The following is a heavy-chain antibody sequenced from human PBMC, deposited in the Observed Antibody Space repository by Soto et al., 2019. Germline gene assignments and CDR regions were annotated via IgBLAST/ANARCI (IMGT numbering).Heavy chain of an antibody. CDR3: ARGGHSGSDFDY. J-gene: IGHJ4*02. D-gene: IGHD1-26*01. Sequence: GGSLRLSCAASGFTFSSYGMHWVRQAPGKGLEWVAVIWYDGSNKYYADSVKGRFTISRDNSKNTLYLQMNSLRAEDTAVYYCARGGHSGSDFDYWGQGTLVTVSS. V-gene: IGHV3-33*01. CDR1: GFTFSSYG. CDR2: IWYDGSNK.